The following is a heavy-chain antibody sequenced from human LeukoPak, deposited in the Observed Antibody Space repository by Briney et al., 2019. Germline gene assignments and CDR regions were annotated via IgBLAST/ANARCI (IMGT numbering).Heavy chain of an antibody. CDR1: GFTFSSYW. CDR3: ARDPTRRCHL. CDR2: IVEDGSET. Sequence: PGGSLRLSCATSGFTFSSYWMTWVRQAPGKGLEWVASIVEDGSETYYLDSVKGRFTSSTDNAKNSPYLQMNSLRGEDTAVYYCARDPTRRCHLWRQGTLVSVSS. V-gene: IGHV3-7*01. J-gene: IGHJ5*02.